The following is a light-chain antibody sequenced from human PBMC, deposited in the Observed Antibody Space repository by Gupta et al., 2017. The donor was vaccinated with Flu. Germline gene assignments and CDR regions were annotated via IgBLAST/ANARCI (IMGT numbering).Light chain of an antibody. Sequence: TSSDVGSYNYVSWYQQHPGKAPKLMIYEVGNRPSGVSNRFSGSKSGNTASLTISGLQAEDEADYYCNSYTSASTQVFGTGTKVTVL. J-gene: IGLJ1*01. CDR2: EVG. CDR3: NSYTSASTQV. CDR1: SSDVGSYNY. V-gene: IGLV2-14*01.